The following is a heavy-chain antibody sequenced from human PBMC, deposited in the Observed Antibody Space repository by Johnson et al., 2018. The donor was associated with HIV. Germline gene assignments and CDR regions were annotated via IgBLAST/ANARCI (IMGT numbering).Heavy chain of an antibody. D-gene: IGHD3-9*01. CDR1: GFTVSSNY. Sequence: VQLVESGGGLVQPGGSLRLSCAASGFTVSSNYMSWVRQAPGKGLEWVSVIYSGGSTYYADSVQGRFTISRDNSKNTLYLQMNSLRAEDTAVYYCAKDRNYDILSIWGQGTMVTVSS. CDR3: AKDRNYDILSI. J-gene: IGHJ3*02. CDR2: IYSGGST. V-gene: IGHV3-66*02.